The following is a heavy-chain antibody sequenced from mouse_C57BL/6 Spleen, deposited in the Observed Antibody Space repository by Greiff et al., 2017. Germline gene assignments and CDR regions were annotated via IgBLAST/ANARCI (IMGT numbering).Heavy chain of an antibody. V-gene: IGHV1-55*01. D-gene: IGHD3-3*01. CDR3: ARGGTRDAMDY. Sequence: QVQLQQPGAELVKPGASVKMSCKASGYTFTSYWITWVKQRPGQGLEWIGDIYPGSGSTNYNEKFKSKATLTVDTSSSTAYMQLSSLASEDSAVYYGARGGTRDAMDYWGQGTSVTVSS. J-gene: IGHJ4*01. CDR2: IYPGSGST. CDR1: GYTFTSYW.